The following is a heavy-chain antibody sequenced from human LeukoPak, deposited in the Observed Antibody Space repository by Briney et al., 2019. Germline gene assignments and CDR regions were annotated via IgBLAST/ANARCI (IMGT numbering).Heavy chain of an antibody. Sequence: SETLSLTCTVSDDSISDYYRGWIRQPPGKGLEWIGYFYNSGRSTYNPSLKSRVTISADTSKNHFSLKLDSVTAADTAVYYCASHSSLGGPLAHFDSWGQGRLVAVSS. J-gene: IGHJ4*02. CDR3: ASHSSLGGPLAHFDS. V-gene: IGHV4-59*08. CDR2: FYNSGRS. D-gene: IGHD2-2*01. CDR1: DDSISDYY.